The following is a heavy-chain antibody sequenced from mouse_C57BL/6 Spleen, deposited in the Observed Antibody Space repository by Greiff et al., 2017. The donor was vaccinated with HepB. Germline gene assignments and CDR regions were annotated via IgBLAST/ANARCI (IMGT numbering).Heavy chain of an antibody. Sequence: QVQLQQPGAELVRPGTSVKLSCKASGYTFTSYWMHWVKQRPGQGLEWIGVIDPSDSYTNYNQKFKGKATLTVDTSSSTAYMQLSSLTSEDSAVYYCARLLDAMDYWGQGTSVTVSS. CDR1: GYTFTSYW. V-gene: IGHV1-59*01. CDR3: ARLLDAMDY. J-gene: IGHJ4*01. CDR2: IDPSDSYT. D-gene: IGHD2-1*01.